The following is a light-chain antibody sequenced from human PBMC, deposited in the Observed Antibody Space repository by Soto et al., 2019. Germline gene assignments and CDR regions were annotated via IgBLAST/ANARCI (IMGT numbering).Light chain of an antibody. CDR1: SSDVGYFNY. CDR3: SSYTSSSILYV. Sequence: QSVLTQPASVSGSPGQSISISCTGTSSDVGYFNYVSWYQQHPGKAPKLMIYDVSNRPSGISNRFSGSKSGNTASLTIFGLQAEDEADYYCSSYTSSSILYVFGTGTKVTV. CDR2: DVS. V-gene: IGLV2-14*03. J-gene: IGLJ1*01.